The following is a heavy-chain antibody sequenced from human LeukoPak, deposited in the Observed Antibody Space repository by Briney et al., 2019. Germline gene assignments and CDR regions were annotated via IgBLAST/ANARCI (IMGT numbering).Heavy chain of an antibody. J-gene: IGHJ4*02. V-gene: IGHV5-51*01. D-gene: IGHD6-13*01. CDR3: ARRDDSSEYFDS. Sequence: GESLTISCKGSGYSFTTSWIGWVRQMPGKGLEWMGTIYPGDSDTRYSSSFQAQVTISADKSISTAYLQWSGLKASDTAMYYCARRDDSSEYFDSWGQGTLVTVSS. CDR1: GYSFTTSW. CDR2: IYPGDSDT.